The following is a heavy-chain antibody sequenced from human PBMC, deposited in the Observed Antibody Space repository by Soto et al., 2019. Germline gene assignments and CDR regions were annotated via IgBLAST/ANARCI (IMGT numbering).Heavy chain of an antibody. CDR2: IIPIFGTA. Sequence: QVQLVQSGAEVKKPGSSVKVSCKASGGTFSSYAISWVRQAPGQGLEWMGEIIPIFGTANYAQKFQGRVTITADETTSTAYMELSSLRSEDTAVYYCARVKEAVAGTGKNYYYYGMDVWGQGTTVTVSS. J-gene: IGHJ6*02. D-gene: IGHD6-19*01. V-gene: IGHV1-69*12. CDR1: GGTFSSYA. CDR3: ARVKEAVAGTGKNYYYYGMDV.